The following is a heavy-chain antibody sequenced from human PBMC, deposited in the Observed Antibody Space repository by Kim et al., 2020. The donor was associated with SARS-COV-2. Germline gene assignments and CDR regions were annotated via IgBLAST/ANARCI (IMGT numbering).Heavy chain of an antibody. Sequence: SETLSLTCTVSGGSISSSSYYWGWIRQPPGKGLEWIGSIYYSGSTYYNPSLKSRVTIPVDTSKNQFSLKLSSVTAADTAVYYCARLGYCSGGSCYSVRKGFDYWGQGTLVTVSS. J-gene: IGHJ4*02. V-gene: IGHV4-39*01. CDR3: ARLGYCSGGSCYSVRKGFDY. CDR1: GGSISSSSYY. CDR2: IYYSGST. D-gene: IGHD2-15*01.